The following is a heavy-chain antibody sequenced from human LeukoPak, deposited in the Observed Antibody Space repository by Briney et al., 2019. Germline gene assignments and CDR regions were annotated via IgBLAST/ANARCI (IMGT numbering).Heavy chain of an antibody. Sequence: GGSLRLSCAASGFTFSSYAMSWVRQTPGQGLEWVSTISGSGGSTYYADSVKGRFTSSRDNSKNTLYLQMSSLRPEDTAVYYCATPHPATYGDYRTLYYWGQGTLVTVSS. V-gene: IGHV3-23*01. CDR1: GFTFSSYA. CDR3: ATPHPATYGDYRTLYY. D-gene: IGHD4-17*01. J-gene: IGHJ4*02. CDR2: ISGSGGST.